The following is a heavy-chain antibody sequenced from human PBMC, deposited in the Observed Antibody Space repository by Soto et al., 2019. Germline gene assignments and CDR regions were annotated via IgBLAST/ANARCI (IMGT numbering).Heavy chain of an antibody. V-gene: IGHV3-74*01. Sequence: GGSLRLSCAASGFNFGNNWMHWVRHAPGKGLEWVSRMNSDGRTTNYADSVKGRFTVSRDNAKNTLYLQMDSLRAEDTAVYYCATAEVDYWGPGTLVTVSS. J-gene: IGHJ4*02. CDR3: ATAEVDY. CDR1: GFNFGNNW. CDR2: MNSDGRTT.